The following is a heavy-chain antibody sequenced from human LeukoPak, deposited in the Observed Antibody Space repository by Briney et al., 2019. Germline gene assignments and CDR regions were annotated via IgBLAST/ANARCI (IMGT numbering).Heavy chain of an antibody. Sequence: PARSLTLSCAVSGFTVSSNYISWVRQAQGQWLDWVSVIYSGGSTNYEDSVKGRFTIPIDNSQNTLYLQMNSLRAEDTAVYYCAREDSSSWKGLGAFDIWGQGTMVTVSS. CDR2: IYSGGST. CDR3: AREDSSSWKGLGAFDI. D-gene: IGHD6-13*01. CDR1: GFTVSSNY. J-gene: IGHJ3*02. V-gene: IGHV3-53*01.